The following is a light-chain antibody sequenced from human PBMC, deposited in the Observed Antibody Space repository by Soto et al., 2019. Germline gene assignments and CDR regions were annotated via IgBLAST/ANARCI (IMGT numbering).Light chain of an antibody. CDR2: VAS. CDR1: QSVTSSY. CDR3: QQYGSSPWT. J-gene: IGKJ1*01. V-gene: IGKV3-20*01. Sequence: EIVLTQSPGTLSLSPGERASLSCRASQSVTSSYLAWYQQKPGQAPRLLIYVASNRATGIPDRFSGSGSGTDFTLTINRLEPEDFAVYYCQQYGSSPWTFGQGNKVEIK.